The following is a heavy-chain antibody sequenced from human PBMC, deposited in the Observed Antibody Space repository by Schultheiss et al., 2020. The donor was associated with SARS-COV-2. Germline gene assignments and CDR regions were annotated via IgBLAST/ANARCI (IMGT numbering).Heavy chain of an antibody. Sequence: TLSLTCTVSGGSISSYYWSWIRQPPGKGLEWIGYIYYSGSTNYNPSLKSRVTISVDTSKNQFSLKLSSVTAADTAVYYCARADCGGDCYFPFDAFDIWGQGTMVTVSS. V-gene: IGHV4-59*12. CDR2: IYYSGST. D-gene: IGHD2-21*01. CDR1: GGSISSYY. CDR3: ARADCGGDCYFPFDAFDI. J-gene: IGHJ3*02.